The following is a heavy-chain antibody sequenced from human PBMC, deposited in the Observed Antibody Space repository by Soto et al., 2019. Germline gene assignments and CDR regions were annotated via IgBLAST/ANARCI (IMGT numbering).Heavy chain of an antibody. CDR1: GYSFTSYW. CDR2: IFPGDSDT. Sequence: GESLKISCKGSGYSFTSYWIAWVRQMPGKGLEWMGIIFPGDSDTRYSPSLQGQVTISVDKSISTAYLQWSTLKASDTAMYYCARLYAGNYFDYWGQGTLVTVSS. D-gene: IGHD2-8*01. V-gene: IGHV5-51*01. J-gene: IGHJ4*02. CDR3: ARLYAGNYFDY.